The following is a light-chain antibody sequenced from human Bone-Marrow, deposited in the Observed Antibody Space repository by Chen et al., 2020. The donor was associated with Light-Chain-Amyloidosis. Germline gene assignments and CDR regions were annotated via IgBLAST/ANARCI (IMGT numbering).Light chain of an antibody. Sequence: NFMLTQPHSVSESPGKTVTISCTGSSGIIASNYVQWCQQRPGSAPTTVVYENNQRPSGIPDRFCGSSDRTLTSASLTLSGLKTEDEACCVCPFFRSRKHLVVGGGTKLTVL. CDR2: ENN. V-gene: IGLV6-57*02. CDR3: PFFRSRKHLV. J-gene: IGLJ3*02. CDR1: SGIIASNY.